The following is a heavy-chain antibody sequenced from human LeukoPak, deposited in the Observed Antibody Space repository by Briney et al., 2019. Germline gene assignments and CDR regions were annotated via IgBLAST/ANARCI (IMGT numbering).Heavy chain of an antibody. CDR1: GYTFTSYY. CDR3: ARGISGGSTVTYFFDY. Sequence: ASAKVSCKASGYTFTSYYIHWMRQATGQGLEWMGIINPGSGTTTYAQKFQGRVTMTRDTSTSTVYMELSSLRSEDTALYYCARGISGGSTVTYFFDYWGQGTLVTVSS. J-gene: IGHJ4*02. CDR2: INPGSGTT. D-gene: IGHD4-11*01. V-gene: IGHV1-46*01.